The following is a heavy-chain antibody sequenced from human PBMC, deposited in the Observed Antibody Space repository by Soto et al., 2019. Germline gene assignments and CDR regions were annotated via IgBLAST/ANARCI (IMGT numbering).Heavy chain of an antibody. CDR3: ASGKAATVGGVTVYYFYGMDV. CDR1: GGTFNNYA. V-gene: IGHV1-69*01. D-gene: IGHD3-16*02. Sequence: HEQFVQSGAEVKKPGSSVKVSCKASGGTFNNYAFSWVRQAPGQGLEWVGDIMPLLNPANHAQKFQGRVTITADEATSTVYMALSSLRAADTAIYDCASGKAATVGGVTVYYFYGMDVWGQGTTVTV. J-gene: IGHJ6*02. CDR2: IMPLLNPA.